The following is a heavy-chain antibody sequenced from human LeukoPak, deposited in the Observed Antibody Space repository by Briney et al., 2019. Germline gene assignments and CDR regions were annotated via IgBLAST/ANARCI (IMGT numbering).Heavy chain of an antibody. Sequence: PSETLSLTCTVSGGSISSSSYYWGRIRQPPGKGLEWIGSIYYSGSTYYNPSLKSRVTISVDTSKNQFSLKLSSVTAADTAVYYCATPGGGYSGSYYAIDYWGQGTLVTVSS. J-gene: IGHJ4*02. D-gene: IGHD1-26*01. CDR2: IYYSGST. V-gene: IGHV4-39*01. CDR3: ATPGGGYSGSYYAIDY. CDR1: GGSISSSSYY.